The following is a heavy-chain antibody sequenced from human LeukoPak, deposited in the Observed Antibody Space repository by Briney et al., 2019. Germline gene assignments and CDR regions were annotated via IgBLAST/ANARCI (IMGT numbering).Heavy chain of an antibody. CDR1: GFTVSSNY. Sequence: GGSLRLSCAGSGFTVSSNYMSWVRQAPGKGLEWVSVISSGGSTYYADSVKGRFTISRDNSKNTLYLQMNSLKAEDTAVYYCARGGAAPTPYYYYYYMDVWGKGTTVTVSS. CDR3: ARGGAAPTPYYYYYYMDV. V-gene: IGHV3-53*01. D-gene: IGHD6-13*01. CDR2: ISSGGST. J-gene: IGHJ6*03.